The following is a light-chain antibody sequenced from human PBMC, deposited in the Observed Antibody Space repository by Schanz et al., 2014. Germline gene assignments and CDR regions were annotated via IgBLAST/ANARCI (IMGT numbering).Light chain of an antibody. Sequence: EIVLTQSPATLSLSPGETATLSCRASQSVSNNYIAWYQQKGGQAPRLLIYVASIRATGIPARFSGSGSGTEFTLTISSLQSEDFAVYYCQQYNNWPPAFGQGTKVEIK. CDR3: QQYNNWPPA. CDR1: QSVSNN. V-gene: IGKV3D-15*01. CDR2: VAS. J-gene: IGKJ1*01.